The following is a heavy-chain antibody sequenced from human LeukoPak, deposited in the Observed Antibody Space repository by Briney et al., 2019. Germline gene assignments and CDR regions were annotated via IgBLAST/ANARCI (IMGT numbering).Heavy chain of an antibody. CDR1: GFTVSSNY. CDR2: IYAGGST. J-gene: IGHJ4*02. D-gene: IGHD6-13*01. V-gene: IGHV3-53*05. CDR3: VGFRATAGLY. Sequence: PGGSLRLSCAASGFTVSSNYVGWVRQAPGKGLEWVSVIYAGGSTYYADSVKGRFTISRDNSKNTVYLQMSSLRADDTAVYYCVGFRATAGLYWGQGTLVTVSS.